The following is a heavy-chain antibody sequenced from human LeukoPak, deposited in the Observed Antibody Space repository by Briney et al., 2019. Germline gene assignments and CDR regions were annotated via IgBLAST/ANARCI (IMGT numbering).Heavy chain of an antibody. CDR1: GFPFITYA. D-gene: IGHD3-10*01. CDR3: AKVTTMLRGCLDY. CDR2: ISGGGGST. V-gene: IGHV3-23*01. Sequence: GGSLRLSCAASGFPFITYAMSWVRQAPGKGLEWVSGISGGGGSTYYADSVKGRFTISRDNSKNTLYLEMNSLRTEDTAVYYCAKVTTMLRGCLDYWGQGTLVTVSS. J-gene: IGHJ4*02.